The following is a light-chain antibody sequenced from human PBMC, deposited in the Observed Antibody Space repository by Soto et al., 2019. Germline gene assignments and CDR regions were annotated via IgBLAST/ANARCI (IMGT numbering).Light chain of an antibody. CDR1: QSINSW. CDR3: QQYNSYPWT. V-gene: IGKV1-5*03. CDR2: KAS. J-gene: IGKJ1*01. Sequence: DIQMTQSPSTLSAFVGDRVTVTCRASQSINSWLAWYQQEPGKAPKLLIYKASSLESGVPSRFRGSGSGTEFTLTISSLQPDDFATYYCQQYNSYPWTFGQGTKVEI.